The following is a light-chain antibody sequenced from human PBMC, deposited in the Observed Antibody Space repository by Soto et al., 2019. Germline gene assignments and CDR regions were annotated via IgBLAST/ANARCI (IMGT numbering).Light chain of an antibody. Sequence: QSALTQPASVSGSPGQSITLSCTGTSSDVGAYNYVSWYQQHPGKAPKLMIYDVTNRPSGVPDRFSGSKSGNTASLTISGLQAEDEADYYCCSYAGSYTFAVFGGGTQLTVL. CDR3: CSYAGSYTFAV. V-gene: IGLV2-11*01. J-gene: IGLJ7*01. CDR1: SSDVGAYNY. CDR2: DVT.